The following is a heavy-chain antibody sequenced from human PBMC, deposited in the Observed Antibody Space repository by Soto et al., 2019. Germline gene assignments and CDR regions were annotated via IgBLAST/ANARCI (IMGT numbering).Heavy chain of an antibody. CDR2: IYSGGST. CDR3: ARGLYFYDNSGYLHFDY. J-gene: IGHJ4*02. V-gene: IGHV3-53*01. Sequence: HPGGSLRLSCAASGFTVSSNYMSWVRQAPGKGLEWVSLIYSGGSTYYADSVKGRFTISRDNSNNTLYLQMNSLRAEDMAVYYCARGLYFYDNSGYLHFDYWGQGTQVTVSS. CDR1: GFTVSSNY. D-gene: IGHD3-22*01.